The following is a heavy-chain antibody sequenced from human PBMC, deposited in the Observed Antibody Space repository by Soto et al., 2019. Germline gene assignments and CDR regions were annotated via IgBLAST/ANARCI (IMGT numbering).Heavy chain of an antibody. J-gene: IGHJ4*02. CDR1: GYTFTSYG. CDR3: ARDPPYGSGSYYPRIIDY. V-gene: IGHV1-18*01. D-gene: IGHD3-10*01. CDR2: ISAYNGNT. Sequence: ASVKVSCKASGYTFTSYGISWVRQAPGQGXEWMGWISAYNGNTNYAQKLQGRVTMTTDTSTSTAYMELRSLRSDDTAVYYCARDPPYGSGSYYPRIIDYWGQGTLVTVSS.